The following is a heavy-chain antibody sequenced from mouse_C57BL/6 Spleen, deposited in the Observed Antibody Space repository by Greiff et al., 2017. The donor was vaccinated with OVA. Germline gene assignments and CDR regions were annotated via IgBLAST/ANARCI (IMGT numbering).Heavy chain of an antibody. D-gene: IGHD1-1*01. J-gene: IGHJ4*01. V-gene: IGHV1-82*01. Sequence: QVQLQQSGPELVKPGASVKISCKASGYAFSSSWMNWVKQRPGKGLEWIGRIYPGDGDTNYNGKFKGKATMTADKSTSTAYMQLSSLTSEDSPVYDCARPIATVVAGGMDYWGQGTSVTVSS. CDR2: IYPGDGDT. CDR3: ARPIATVVAGGMDY. CDR1: GYAFSSSW.